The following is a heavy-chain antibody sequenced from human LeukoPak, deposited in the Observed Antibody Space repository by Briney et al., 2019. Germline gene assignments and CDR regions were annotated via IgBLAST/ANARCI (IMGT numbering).Heavy chain of an antibody. CDR3: ARDRICGPFCYMDV. V-gene: IGHV1-2*02. D-gene: IGHD2-21*01. Sequence: ASVKVSCKASGYTFTGYYMHWVRQAPGQGLEWMGWINPNSGGTNYAQKFQGRVTMTRDTSISTAYMELSRLRSDDTAVYYCARDRICGPFCYMDVWGKGTTVTISS. CDR1: GYTFTGYY. CDR2: INPNSGGT. J-gene: IGHJ6*03.